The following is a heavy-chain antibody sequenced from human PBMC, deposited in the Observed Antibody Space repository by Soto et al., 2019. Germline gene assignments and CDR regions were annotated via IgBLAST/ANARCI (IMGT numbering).Heavy chain of an antibody. Sequence: QITLKESGPTLVKPTQTLTLTCNFSGFSLSTRGVGVGWIRQPPGKALEWLTLIYWDDAKEYSPSLRSRITTPKDTSKNPVVLTMTDMAPVDTATYYFAHKGGGDRILDYWGQGTLVTVSS. D-gene: IGHD3-16*01. V-gene: IGHV2-5*02. J-gene: IGHJ4*02. CDR2: IYWDDAK. CDR1: GFSLSTRGVG. CDR3: AHKGGGDRILDY.